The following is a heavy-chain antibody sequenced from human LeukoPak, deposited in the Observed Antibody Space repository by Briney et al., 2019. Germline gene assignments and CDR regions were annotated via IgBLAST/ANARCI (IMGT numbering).Heavy chain of an antibody. J-gene: IGHJ4*02. CDR3: ARESLWGYYNFDY. V-gene: IGHV3-48*01. D-gene: IGHD1-26*01. CDR2: ISPSSSAI. CDR1: GFIFSDNR. Sequence: GGSLRLSCGVSGFIFSDNRMNWVRQAPGKGLEWISYISPSSSAIYYADSVKGRFTISRDNAKNSLFLQMNSLRGEDTAVYYCARESLWGYYNFDYWGQGTLVTVSS.